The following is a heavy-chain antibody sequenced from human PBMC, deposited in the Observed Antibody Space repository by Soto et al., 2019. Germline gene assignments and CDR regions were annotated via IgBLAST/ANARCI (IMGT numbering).Heavy chain of an antibody. V-gene: IGHV1-46*01. Sequence: ASVKVSCKASGYTFPSYYMHWVRQAPGQGLEWMGIINPSGGSTSYAQKFQGRVTMTRDTSTSTVYMELSSLRSEDTAVYYCARVSRGDSSGYYYPPLALDAFDIWGQGTMVTVSS. CDR3: ARVSRGDSSGYYYPPLALDAFDI. CDR1: GYTFPSYY. D-gene: IGHD3-22*01. J-gene: IGHJ3*02. CDR2: INPSGGST.